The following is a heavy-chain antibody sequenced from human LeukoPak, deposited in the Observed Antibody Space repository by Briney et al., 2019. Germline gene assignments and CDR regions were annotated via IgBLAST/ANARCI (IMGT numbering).Heavy chain of an antibody. CDR1: GFTFSSYG. V-gene: IGHV3-30*18. CDR2: ISYDGSIK. Sequence: HPGGSLRLSCAASGFTFSSYGMHWVRQAPGKGLEWVAVISYDGSIKYYADSVKGRFTISRDNSKNTLYLQMNSPRAEDTAVYYCAKGFAVFGVLIDAFDIWGQGTMVTVSS. CDR3: AKGFAVFGVLIDAFDI. J-gene: IGHJ3*02. D-gene: IGHD3-3*01.